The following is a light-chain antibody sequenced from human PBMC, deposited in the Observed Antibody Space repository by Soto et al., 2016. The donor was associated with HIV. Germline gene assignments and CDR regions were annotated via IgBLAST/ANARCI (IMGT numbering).Light chain of an antibody. CDR3: QPRDTSGDHLI. CDR2: GK. Sequence: SSELTQDPAVSVTLTQTVTITCQGDSLRTYYGNWYQQKPGQAPILVIYGKNRPSGIPDRFSGSTSGNTASLTITGAQAEDEADYYCQPRDTSGDHLIFGGGTKLTVL. V-gene: IGLV3-19*01. J-gene: IGLJ2*01. CDR1: SLRTYY.